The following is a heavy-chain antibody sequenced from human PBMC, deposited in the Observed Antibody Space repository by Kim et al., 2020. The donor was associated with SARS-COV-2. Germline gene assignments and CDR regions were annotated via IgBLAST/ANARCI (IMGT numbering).Heavy chain of an antibody. CDR2: ITHSGSV. V-gene: IGHV4-34*01. CDR3: ARGRAGVVPSPVLGLGPHYEYFMVDV. CDR1: GGSFSGFH. D-gene: IGHD3-10*01. J-gene: IGHJ6*02. Sequence: SETLSLTCAVYGGSFSGFHWTWIRQSPGKGLEWLGDITHSGSVNYTPSLKSRVTISKDTSKNQVSLRLTSVTAADTGSYYCARGRAGVVPSPVLGLGPHYEYFMVDVWGHGTAVTVSS.